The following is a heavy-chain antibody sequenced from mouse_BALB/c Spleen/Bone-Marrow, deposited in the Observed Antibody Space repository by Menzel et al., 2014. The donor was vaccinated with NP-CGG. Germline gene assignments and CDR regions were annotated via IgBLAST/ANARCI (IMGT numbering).Heavy chain of an antibody. CDR3: TRHGEVRRFYYALDY. D-gene: IGHD2-14*01. CDR2: ISNGGGST. V-gene: IGHV5-12-2*01. Sequence: DVKLVESGGGLVQTGGSLKLSCTASGFTFSSYSMSWVRQTPEKRLEWVAYISNGGGSTYYPDAVKGRFTISRDNAKNSLYLQMSSLKSEDTAMYYCTRHGEVRRFYYALDYWGQGTSVTVSS. CDR1: GFTFSSYS. J-gene: IGHJ4*01.